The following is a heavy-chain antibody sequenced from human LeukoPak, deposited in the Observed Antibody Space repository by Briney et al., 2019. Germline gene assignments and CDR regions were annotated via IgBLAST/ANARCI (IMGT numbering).Heavy chain of an antibody. CDR1: GFTFSRYW. CDR2: IEQDGSEK. J-gene: IGHJ4*02. D-gene: IGHD3-10*01. V-gene: IGHV3-7*01. CDR3: ARAYQYGSGSYYPYYFDY. Sequence: GGSLRLSCAASGFTFSRYWMNCVRQAPGKGLEWVANIEQDGSEKYYVASVEGRFTISRDNAKNSLFLQMNSLRAEDTAVYYCARAYQYGSGSYYPYYFDYWGQGTLVTVSS.